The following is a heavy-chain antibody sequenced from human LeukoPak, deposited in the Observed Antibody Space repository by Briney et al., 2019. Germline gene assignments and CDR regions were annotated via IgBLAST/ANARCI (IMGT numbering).Heavy chain of an antibody. CDR1: GLTFSSYW. CDR2: IKLDGSDK. CDR3: ARDSSGPDS. J-gene: IGHJ4*02. Sequence: GGSLRLSCAASGLTFSSYWMSWVRQAPGKGLEWVANIKLDGSDKYYVDSVKGRFTISRDNAKSSLYLQMNSLRAEDTAVYYCARDSSGPDSWGQGTLVTVSS. V-gene: IGHV3-7*01. D-gene: IGHD3-10*01.